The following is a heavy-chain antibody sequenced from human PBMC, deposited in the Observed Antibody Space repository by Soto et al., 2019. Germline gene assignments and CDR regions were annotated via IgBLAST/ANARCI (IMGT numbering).Heavy chain of an antibody. V-gene: IGHV1-18*04. CDR2: ISAYNGNT. CDR1: GYTFTSYG. CDR3: ARGLPSYYYGSGSFCPLDY. J-gene: IGHJ4*02. Sequence: ASVKVSCKASGYTFTSYGISWVRQAPGQGLEWMGWISAYNGNTNYAQKLQGRVTMTTDTSTSTAYMELRSLRSDDTAVYYCARGLPSYYYGSGSFCPLDYWGQGTLVTVSS. D-gene: IGHD3-10*01.